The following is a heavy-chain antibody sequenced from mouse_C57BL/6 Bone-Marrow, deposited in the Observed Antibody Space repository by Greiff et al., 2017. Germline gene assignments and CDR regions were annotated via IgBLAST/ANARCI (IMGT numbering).Heavy chain of an antibody. CDR3: TGGGSGYDY. CDR2: IDPETGGT. Sequence: VQLQQSGAELVRPGASVTLSCKASGYTFTDYEMHWVKQTPVPGLEWIGAIDPETGGTAYDQKFRGKAILTADNASSTAYMELRSLTSEDSAVYYCTGGGSGYDYWGQGTTLTVSS. CDR1: GYTFTDYE. V-gene: IGHV1-15*01. J-gene: IGHJ2*01. D-gene: IGHD3-1*01.